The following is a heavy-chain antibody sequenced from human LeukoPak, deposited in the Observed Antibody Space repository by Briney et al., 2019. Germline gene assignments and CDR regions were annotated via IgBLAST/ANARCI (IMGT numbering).Heavy chain of an antibody. Sequence: GGSLRLSCTASGFTFNSYSMTWVRQAPGKGLEWVANIKHDGSEKYYVDSVRGRVTISRDNAKNSLYLQMNTLRAEDTAVYFCVRHNYYHFDYWGQGTLVTASS. CDR1: GFTFNSYS. CDR2: IKHDGSEK. V-gene: IGHV3-7*01. D-gene: IGHD1-1*01. CDR3: VRHNYYHFDY. J-gene: IGHJ4*02.